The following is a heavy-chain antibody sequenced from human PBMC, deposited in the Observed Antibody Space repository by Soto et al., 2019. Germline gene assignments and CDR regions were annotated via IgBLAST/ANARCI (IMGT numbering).Heavy chain of an antibody. V-gene: IGHV3-23*01. CDR2: ISGSGGST. J-gene: IGHJ4*02. CDR1: GFTFSSYA. Sequence: EVQLLESGGGLVQPGGSLRPSCAASGFTFSSYAMSWVRQAPGKGLEWVSAISGSGGSTYYADSVKGRFTISRDNSKNTLYLQMNSLRAEDTAVYYCAKDRYDFWSGYNQNDYWGQGTLVTVSS. D-gene: IGHD3-3*01. CDR3: AKDRYDFWSGYNQNDY.